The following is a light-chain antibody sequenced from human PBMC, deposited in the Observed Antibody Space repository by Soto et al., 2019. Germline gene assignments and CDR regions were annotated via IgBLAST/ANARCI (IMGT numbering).Light chain of an antibody. Sequence: DIPMTQSPSSLSASVGDRVIITCRASQCISSYLNWYQQKPGKAPKLLIYAASSLQSGVPSMFSGSGYGADFTLTISSLQPEDFATYYCQQSYTTPLTFGGGTKVEIK. J-gene: IGKJ4*01. CDR3: QQSYTTPLT. V-gene: IGKV1-39*01. CDR2: AAS. CDR1: QCISSY.